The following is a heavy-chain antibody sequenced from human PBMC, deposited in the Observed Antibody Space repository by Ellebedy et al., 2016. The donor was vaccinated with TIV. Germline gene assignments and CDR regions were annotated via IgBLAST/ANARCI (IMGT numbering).Heavy chain of an antibody. CDR2: IYPGDSET. D-gene: IGHD6-13*01. J-gene: IGHJ4*02. Sequence: GESLKISCKGSGYSFTNYWIGWVRQMPGRGLEWMAIIYPGDSETRYSPSFQGQVTISADRSINTAYLQWSSLKASDTAMYYCARYRSIAAGEFDYWGQGTLVTVSS. V-gene: IGHV5-51*01. CDR3: ARYRSIAAGEFDY. CDR1: GYSFTNYW.